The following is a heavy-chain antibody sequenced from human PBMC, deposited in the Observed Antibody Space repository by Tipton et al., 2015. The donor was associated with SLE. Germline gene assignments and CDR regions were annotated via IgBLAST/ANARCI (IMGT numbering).Heavy chain of an antibody. J-gene: IGHJ4*02. CDR1: GDSIRSYY. D-gene: IGHD5-12*01. Sequence: TLSLTCTVSGDSIRSYYWTWIRQSPGKGLEWFGYIYYSATTRYNPSLKSRVTISVDTSKTQFSLKLTSVTAADTAVYYCARTQRGNSGYDLWGQGTLVTVSS. V-gene: IGHV4-59*08. CDR2: IYYSATT. CDR3: ARTQRGNSGYDL.